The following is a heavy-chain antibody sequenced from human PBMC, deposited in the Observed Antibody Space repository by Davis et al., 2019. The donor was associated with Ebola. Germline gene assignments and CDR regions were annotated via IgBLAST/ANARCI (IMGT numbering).Heavy chain of an antibody. D-gene: IGHD2-2*01. CDR3: AKLSSTSVFHYMDV. V-gene: IGHV3-23*01. Sequence: GESLKISCAASGFTFSSFAMAWVRQAPGKGLEWVSSIRSSGDTPYYADSVEGRFTISRDNSKNALYVQMDSLRAEDTAVYYCAKLSSTSVFHYMDVWGKGTTVTVAS. CDR1: GFTFSSFA. J-gene: IGHJ6*03. CDR2: IRSSGDTP.